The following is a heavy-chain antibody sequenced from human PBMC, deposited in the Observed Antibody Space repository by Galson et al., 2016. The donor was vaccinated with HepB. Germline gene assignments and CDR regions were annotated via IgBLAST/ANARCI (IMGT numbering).Heavy chain of an antibody. J-gene: IGHJ4*02. D-gene: IGHD3-16*01. CDR3: GKHGGFDY. CDR1: GFSFSTTG. V-gene: IGHV3-23*01. Sequence: SLRLSCAASGFSFSTTGMSWVRQTPGRGLEWVSGITGSGGTTHYADSVKGRFTISRDNSNNTLYLYMNRLRAGDTAVYYCGKHGGFDYWGQGALVTVSS. CDR2: ITGSGGTT.